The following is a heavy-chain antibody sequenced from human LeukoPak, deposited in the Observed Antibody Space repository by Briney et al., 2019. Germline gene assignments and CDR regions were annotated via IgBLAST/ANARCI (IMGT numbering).Heavy chain of an antibody. CDR2: IYPGDSDT. V-gene: IGHV5-51*01. CDR1: GYSFTSYW. J-gene: IGHJ4*02. Sequence: GESLKISCKGSGYSFTSYWIGWVRQMPGKGLEWMGIIYPGDSDTRYSPSFQGQVTISADKSISTAYLQWSSLKASDTAMYYCARHRSRYCSSTSCYGPYSFDYWGQGTLVTVSS. CDR3: ARHRSRYCSSTSCYGPYSFDY. D-gene: IGHD2-2*01.